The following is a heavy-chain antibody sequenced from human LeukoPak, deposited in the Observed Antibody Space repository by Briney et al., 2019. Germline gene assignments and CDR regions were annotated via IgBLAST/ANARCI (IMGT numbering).Heavy chain of an antibody. D-gene: IGHD3-10*01. CDR1: GFTVNGNY. V-gene: IGHV3-53*01. Sequence: GGSLRLSCVASGFTVNGNYMSWVRQAPGKGLEWVSVIYSGGTTYHADSVKGRFTISRVNSKNTLYLQMNSLRAEDTAVYYCARVGHYGSGSCFESWGQGTLVTVSS. J-gene: IGHJ4*02. CDR2: IYSGGTT. CDR3: ARVGHYGSGSCFES.